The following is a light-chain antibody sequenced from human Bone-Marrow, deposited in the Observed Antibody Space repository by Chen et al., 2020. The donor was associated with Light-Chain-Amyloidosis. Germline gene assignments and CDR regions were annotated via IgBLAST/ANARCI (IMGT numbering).Light chain of an antibody. Sequence: EIVLTQSPGTLSLSPGEGANLSCRASQTISSNYLTWYQQKFGQAPRLLIYGSSSRATGIPDRFTGSGYGTDFTLTINRLEPEDFAMYYCQQYGTWPITLGGGTKVEI. CDR1: QTISSNY. J-gene: IGKJ4*01. V-gene: IGKV3-20*01. CDR3: QQYGTWPIT. CDR2: GSS.